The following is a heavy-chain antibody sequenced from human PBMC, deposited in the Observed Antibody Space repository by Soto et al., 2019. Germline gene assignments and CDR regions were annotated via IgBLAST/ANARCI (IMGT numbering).Heavy chain of an antibody. CDR3: ARGQHILVVTSIPHFYDS. Sequence: QVQLVQSGAEVKKPGSSVKVSCKASGGTFSDHVITWVRQAPGQGLEWMGGFIPLFATPNYAQKLQGRVTITADESTTTAYMELRNLRYEDSAIYYCARGQHILVVTSIPHFYDSWGQGTLVTVSS. J-gene: IGHJ4*02. CDR2: FIPLFATP. D-gene: IGHD2-21*02. CDR1: GGTFSDHV. V-gene: IGHV1-69*12.